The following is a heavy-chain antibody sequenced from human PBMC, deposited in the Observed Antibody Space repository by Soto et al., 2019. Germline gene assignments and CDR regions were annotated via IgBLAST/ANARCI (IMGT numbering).Heavy chain of an antibody. D-gene: IGHD3-22*01. CDR1: DGSISSGGYY. Sequence: SETLAVTCTFSDGSISSGGYYWSWIRQHPGKGRQWRRHIYYSGSTYYNPSLKSRVTISVDTSKNQFSLKLSSVTAADTAVYYCARSRITRGYYDSSGYYHRIDAFDIWGQGTMVTVSS. CDR2: IYYSGST. CDR3: ARSRITRGYYDSSGYYHRIDAFDI. J-gene: IGHJ3*02. V-gene: IGHV4-31*03.